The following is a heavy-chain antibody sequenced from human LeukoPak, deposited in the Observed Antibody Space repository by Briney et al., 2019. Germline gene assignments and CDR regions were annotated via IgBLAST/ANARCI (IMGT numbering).Heavy chain of an antibody. D-gene: IGHD5-24*01. CDR2: INPNSGGT. CDR1: GYTFTGYY. J-gene: IGHJ4*02. V-gene: IGHV1-2*06. CDR3: ARVRDGYNPDFDY. Sequence: ASVKVSCKASGYTFTGYYMHWVRQAPGQGIEWMGRINPNSGGTNYAQKFQGRVTMTRDTSISTAYMELSRLRSDDTAVYYCARVRDGYNPDFDYWGQGTLVTVSS.